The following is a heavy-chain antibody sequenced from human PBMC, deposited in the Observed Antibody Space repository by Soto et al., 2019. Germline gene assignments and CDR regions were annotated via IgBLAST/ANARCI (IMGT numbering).Heavy chain of an antibody. CDR1: GLPFSSYA. J-gene: IGHJ6*02. CDR3: ARVNLPHGYCISTSCRDYGMDV. CDR2: ISYDGSNK. V-gene: IGHV3-30-3*01. D-gene: IGHD2-2*01. Sequence: PGGSLRLSCAASGLPFSSYAMHLVRPTPGKGLEWVAVISYDGSNKYYADSVKGRFTISRDNSKNTLYLQMNSLRAEDTAVYYCARVNLPHGYCISTSCRDYGMDVWGQGTTVTVSS.